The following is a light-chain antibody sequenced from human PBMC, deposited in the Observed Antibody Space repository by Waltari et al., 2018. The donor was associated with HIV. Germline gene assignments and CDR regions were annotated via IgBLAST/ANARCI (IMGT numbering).Light chain of an antibody. Sequence: QLVLTQSPSASASLGASVMLTCTLSRGPSRYAIAWHPQQPEKGPRFLMKVNSDGSHKKGDGIPDRFSGSSSGAERYLIISSLQSEDEADYYCQTWGTGIHVFGTGTKVTVL. CDR3: QTWGTGIHV. CDR1: RGPSRYA. V-gene: IGLV4-69*01. J-gene: IGLJ1*01. CDR2: VNSDGSH.